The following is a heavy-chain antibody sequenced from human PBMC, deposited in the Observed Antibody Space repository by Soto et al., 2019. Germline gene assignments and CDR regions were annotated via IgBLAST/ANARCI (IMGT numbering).Heavy chain of an antibody. V-gene: IGHV4-61*01. D-gene: IGHD2-15*01. Sequence: SETLSLTCTVSGGSVSSGIYYWSWIRQPPGKGLEWIGYIYYSGSTNYNPSLKSRVTISVDTSKNQFSLKLSSVTAADTAVYYCARGRPHCSGGSCYKDAFDIWGQGTMVTVSS. CDR1: GGSVSSGIYY. CDR3: ARGRPHCSGGSCYKDAFDI. CDR2: IYYSGST. J-gene: IGHJ3*02.